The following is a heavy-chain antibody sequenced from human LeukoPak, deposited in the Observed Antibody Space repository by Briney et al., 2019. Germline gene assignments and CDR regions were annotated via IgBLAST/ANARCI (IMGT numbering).Heavy chain of an antibody. V-gene: IGHV4-59*08. CDR3: ARHEYSAYDPFDY. CDR2: IHYSGST. CDR1: DGSFSTYY. Sequence: SETVSLTCAVSDGSFSTYYWSWIRQPPGKGLEWIGYIHYSGSTNYNPSLKSRVTLSVDTSKKQFSLKLSSVTATDTAVYYCARHEYSAYDPFDYWGQGTLVTVSS. D-gene: IGHD5-12*01. J-gene: IGHJ4*02.